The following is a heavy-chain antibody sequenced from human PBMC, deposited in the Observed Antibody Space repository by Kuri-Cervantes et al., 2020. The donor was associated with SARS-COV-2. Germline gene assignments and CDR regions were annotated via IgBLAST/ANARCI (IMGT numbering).Heavy chain of an antibody. CDR1: GYTFTGYY. CDR3: ARIYYDILTGYYYYYYYMDV. Sequence: ASVKVSCKASGYTFTGYYMHWVRQAPGQGLEWMGWINPNSGGTNYAQKFQGWVTMTRDTSISTAYMELRSLRSDDTAVYYCARIYYDILTGYYYYYYYMDVWGKGTTVTVSS. V-gene: IGHV1-2*04. J-gene: IGHJ6*03. D-gene: IGHD3-9*01. CDR2: INPNSGGT.